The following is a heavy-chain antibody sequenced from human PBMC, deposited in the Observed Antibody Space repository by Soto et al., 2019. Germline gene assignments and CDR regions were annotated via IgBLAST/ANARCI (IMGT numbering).Heavy chain of an antibody. J-gene: IGHJ4*02. Sequence: VASVKVSCKASGVTFNMQDMRWVLQSPGQGLEWMGGIIPMFGTPHYAEKFQDRVTITADESAGTAYLELSSLTSEDTAVYYCATSEGRDGYSFDYWGPGTLVTVSS. V-gene: IGHV1-69*13. CDR1: GVTFNMQD. CDR2: IIPMFGTP. CDR3: ATSEGRDGYSFDY. D-gene: IGHD5-12*01.